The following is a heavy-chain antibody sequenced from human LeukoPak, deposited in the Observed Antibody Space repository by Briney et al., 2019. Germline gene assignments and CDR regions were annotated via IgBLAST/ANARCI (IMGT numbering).Heavy chain of an antibody. CDR2: ISGSGGST. D-gene: IGHD3-22*01. CDR3: ARADYANSGYYDY. V-gene: IGHV3-23*01. J-gene: IGHJ4*02. CDR1: GFTFSSYA. Sequence: GGSLRFSCAASGFTFSSYAMSWVRQAPGNGLEWVSAISGSGGSTYYADSVKGRFTISRDNSKNMLYLQMNSLRAEDTAGYYCARADYANSGYYDYWGQGTLVTVSS.